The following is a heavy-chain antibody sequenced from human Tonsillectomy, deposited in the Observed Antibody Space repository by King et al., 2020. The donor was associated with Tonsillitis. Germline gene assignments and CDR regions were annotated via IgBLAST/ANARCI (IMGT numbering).Heavy chain of an antibody. CDR2: IYYSGST. CDR1: GDSISSGDYY. J-gene: IGHJ4*02. CDR3: ARVRVVVPAAKPVFDY. D-gene: IGHD2-2*01. Sequence: QLQESGPGLVKPSQTLSLTCNVSGDSISSGDYYWSWIRQPPGKGLEWIGYIYYSGSTYNNPSLRSRVAISVDTSKNQFSLKLSSVTAADPAVYYCARVRVVVPAAKPVFDYWGQGTLVTVSS. V-gene: IGHV4-30-4*01.